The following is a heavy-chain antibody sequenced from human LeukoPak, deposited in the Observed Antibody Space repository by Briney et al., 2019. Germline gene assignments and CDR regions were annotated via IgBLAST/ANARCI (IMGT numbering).Heavy chain of an antibody. Sequence: SQTLSLTCAISVDSVSSNSATWNWIRQSPARGLEWLGRTYYRSKWYNDYAVSVKSRITINTDTSKNQFSMQLYSLTPDDTAVYYCARVLRAFSPSDAFDIWGQGTMVTVSS. V-gene: IGHV6-1*01. J-gene: IGHJ3*02. CDR1: VDSVSSNSAT. CDR3: ARVLRAFSPSDAFDI. CDR2: TYYRSKWYN.